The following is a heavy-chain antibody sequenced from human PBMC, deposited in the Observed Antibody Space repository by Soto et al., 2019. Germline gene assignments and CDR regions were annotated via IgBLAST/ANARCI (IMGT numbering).Heavy chain of an antibody. CDR2: ISSSGSHT. J-gene: IGHJ5*02. D-gene: IGHD3-3*01. V-gene: IGHV3-21*01. Sequence: KAGGSLRLSCAASGVTFSTYSMNWVRQAPGKGLEWVSSISSSGSHTYYADSVKGRFTISRDNAKNSLYLEMNSLRAEDTAVYFCARDRAESITVFGVVTPNWFDPWGQGTLVTVSS. CDR1: GVTFSTYS. CDR3: ARDRAESITVFGVVTPNWFDP.